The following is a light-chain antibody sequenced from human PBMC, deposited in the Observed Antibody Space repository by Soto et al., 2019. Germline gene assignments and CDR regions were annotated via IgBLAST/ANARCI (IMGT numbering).Light chain of an antibody. J-gene: IGKJ1*01. CDR1: QSISSW. CDR2: KAS. V-gene: IGKV1-5*03. CDR3: QQYNSYSWT. Sequence: DIQMTHSPSTLSASVGDRVTITCRASQSISSWLAWYQQKPGKAPNLLIYKASNLESGVPSRFSGSGSGTEFTLTISSLQPDDFATYYCQQYNSYSWTFGQGTKVEIK.